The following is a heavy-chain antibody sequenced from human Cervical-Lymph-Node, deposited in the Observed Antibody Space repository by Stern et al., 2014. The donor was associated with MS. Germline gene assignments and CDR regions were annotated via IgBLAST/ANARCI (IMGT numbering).Heavy chain of an antibody. J-gene: IGHJ4*02. CDR1: GGTFSSYA. Sequence: QVQLVQSGAEVKKPGSSVKVSCKASGGTFSSYAISWVRQAPGQGLECMGGIIPIFGTANYAQKFQGRVTITADESTSTAYMELSSLRSEDTAVYYCARGGGEQLVPDYPRFDYWGQGTLVTVSS. D-gene: IGHD6-13*01. V-gene: IGHV1-69*01. CDR2: IIPIFGTA. CDR3: ARGGGEQLVPDYPRFDY.